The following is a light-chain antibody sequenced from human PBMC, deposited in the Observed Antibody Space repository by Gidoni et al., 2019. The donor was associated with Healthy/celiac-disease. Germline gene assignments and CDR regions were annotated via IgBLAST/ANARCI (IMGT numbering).Light chain of an antibody. CDR2: WAS. Sequence: DIVMTQSPDSLAVSLGESATINCKSSQSVLYSSNNKNYLAWYQQKPGKPPKLLIYWASTRECGVPDRFSGSGSGTDFTLTISSLQAEDVAVYYCQQYYSTPWTFGQXTKVEIK. CDR3: QQYYSTPWT. CDR1: QSVLYSSNNKNY. J-gene: IGKJ1*01. V-gene: IGKV4-1*01.